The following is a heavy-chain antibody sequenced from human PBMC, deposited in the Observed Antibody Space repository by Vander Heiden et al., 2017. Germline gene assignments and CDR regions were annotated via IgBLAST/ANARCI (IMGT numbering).Heavy chain of an antibody. Sequence: QVQLHQWGVGLLKPSETLSLTYAVYGGSLSRYYWSWIRTPPGKGLEWVGDIHQRGSTNYNPSLKSRVTISVDTSKNQCSLKLSSVTAADTAVYYCASRPYGYCSSTSCHPLDYWGQGTLVTVSS. CDR3: ASRPYGYCSSTSCHPLDY. CDR1: GGSLSRYY. CDR2: IHQRGST. D-gene: IGHD2-2*01. V-gene: IGHV4-34*01. J-gene: IGHJ4*02.